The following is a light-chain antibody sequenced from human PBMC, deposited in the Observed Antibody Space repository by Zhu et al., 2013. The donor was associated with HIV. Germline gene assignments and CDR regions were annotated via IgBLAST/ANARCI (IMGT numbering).Light chain of an antibody. CDR3: MQGIQVPYT. V-gene: IGKV2D-29*01. Sequence: DIVMTQTPISLSVTPGQPASISCKSSQSLLHRDGKTYLYWYLQKPGQPPQLLIYEVSNRFSGVPDRFSGSGSGTDFTLEISRVEAEDVGLYCMQGIQVPYTFGRGDRGWRSN. J-gene: IGKJ2*01. CDR2: EVS. CDR1: QSLLHRDGKTY.